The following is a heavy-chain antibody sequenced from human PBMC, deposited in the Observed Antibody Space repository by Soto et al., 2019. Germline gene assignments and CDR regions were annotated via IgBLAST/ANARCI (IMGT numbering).Heavy chain of an antibody. V-gene: IGHV3-33*01. CDR1: GFTFSSYG. CDR2: IWYAGSNK. D-gene: IGHD3-22*01. CDR3: GRGVYFGCRGYCDY. J-gene: IGHJ4*02. Sequence: QVQLVESGGGVVQPGRSLRLSCAASGFTFSSYGMHWVRQAPGKGLEWVAVIWYAGSNKYYADSVKGRFTISRDNSKNTRFLQMDKLGVGGTAVFYCGRGVYFGCRGYCDYWGQGTLVTVSS.